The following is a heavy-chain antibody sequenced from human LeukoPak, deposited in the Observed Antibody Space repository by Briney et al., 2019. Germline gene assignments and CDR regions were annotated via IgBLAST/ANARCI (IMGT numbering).Heavy chain of an antibody. V-gene: IGHV3-7*01. CDR2: IKQDGSER. J-gene: IGHJ5*02. CDR3: ARAGSGRSPDWFDP. CDR1: GFTFSSYW. Sequence: GGSLRLSCAASGFTFSSYWMSWVRQAPGKGLEWVATIKQDGSERYYVDSVKGRFTISRDNAQNSLSLQMNSLRAEDTAVYYCARAGSGRSPDWFDPWGQGTLVTVSS. D-gene: IGHD1-26*01.